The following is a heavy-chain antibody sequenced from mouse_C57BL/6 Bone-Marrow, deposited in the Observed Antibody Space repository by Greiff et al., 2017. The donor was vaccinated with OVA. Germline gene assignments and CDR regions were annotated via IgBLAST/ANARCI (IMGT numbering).Heavy chain of an antibody. CDR3: ARGGNDV. Sequence: QVQLQQSGAELARPGASVKLSCKASGYTFTSYGISWVKQRTGQGLEWIGEIYPRSGNTYYNEKFKGKATLTADKSSSTAYMELRSLTSEDSAVYFGARGGNDVWGTGTTVTVSS. CDR1: GYTFTSYG. CDR2: IYPRSGNT. V-gene: IGHV1-81*01. J-gene: IGHJ1*03.